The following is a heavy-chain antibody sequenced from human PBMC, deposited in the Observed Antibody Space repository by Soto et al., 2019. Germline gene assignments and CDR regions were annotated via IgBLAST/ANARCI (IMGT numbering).Heavy chain of an antibody. CDR3: WRPYCTNGVCYPYYYYGKDV. Sequence: EVQLVESGGGLVKPGGSLRLSCAASGFTFSNAWMNWVRQAPGKGLEWVGRIKSKTDGGTTDYAAPVKGRFTISRDDSKNTLYLQMNSLKTEDTAVYYCWRPYCTNGVCYPYYYYGKDVWGQGTTVTVSS. CDR1: GFTFSNAW. J-gene: IGHJ6*02. CDR2: IKSKTDGGTT. D-gene: IGHD2-8*01. V-gene: IGHV3-15*07.